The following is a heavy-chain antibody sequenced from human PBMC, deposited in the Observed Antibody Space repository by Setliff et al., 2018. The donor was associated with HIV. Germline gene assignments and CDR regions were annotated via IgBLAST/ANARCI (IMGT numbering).Heavy chain of an antibody. D-gene: IGHD2-15*01. Sequence: VASVKVSCKASGYSFINHAMHWVRQAPGQRLEWMGWINVGSGKTQYSQEFQGRVTITRDTSATTAYMELSSLTSEDTAVYYCARDGCSGQRCYLFNWFDPWGQGTLVTVS. V-gene: IGHV1-3*01. CDR1: GYSFINHA. CDR3: ARDGCSGQRCYLFNWFDP. CDR2: INVGSGKT. J-gene: IGHJ5*02.